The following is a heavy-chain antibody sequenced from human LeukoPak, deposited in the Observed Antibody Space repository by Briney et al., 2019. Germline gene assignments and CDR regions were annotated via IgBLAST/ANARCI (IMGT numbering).Heavy chain of an antibody. CDR2: IKQDGSEK. D-gene: IGHD3-9*01. CDR3: AMNFDWLPSRVDY. Sequence: PGGSLRLSCAASGFTFSSYWMSWVRQAPGKGLEWVANIKQDGSEKYYVDSVKGRFTISRDNAKNSLYLQMNSLRAEDTAVYYCAMNFDWLPSRVDYWGQGALVTVPS. CDR1: GFTFSSYW. V-gene: IGHV3-7*01. J-gene: IGHJ4*02.